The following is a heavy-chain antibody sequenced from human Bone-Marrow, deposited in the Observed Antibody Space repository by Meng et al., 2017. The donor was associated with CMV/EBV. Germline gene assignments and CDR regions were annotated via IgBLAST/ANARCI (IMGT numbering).Heavy chain of an antibody. CDR3: AKDSSGWTYFDY. CDR1: GFIFSNYW. CDR2: ISGSGGST. Sequence: GGSLRLSCEASGFIFSNYWMSWVRQAPGKGLEWVSAISGSGGSTYYADSVKGRFTISRDNSKNTLYLQMNSLRAEDTAVYYCAKDSSGWTYFDYWGQGTLVTVSS. D-gene: IGHD6-19*01. J-gene: IGHJ4*02. V-gene: IGHV3-23*01.